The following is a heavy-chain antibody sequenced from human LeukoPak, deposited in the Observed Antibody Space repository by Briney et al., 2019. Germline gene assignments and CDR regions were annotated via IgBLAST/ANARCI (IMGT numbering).Heavy chain of an antibody. CDR1: GFTFSSYS. Sequence: SGGSLRLSCAASGFTFSSYSMNWVRQAPGRGLEWVSSISSSSSYIYYADSVKGRFTISRDNAKNSLYLQMNSLRAEDTAVYYCAKGVGATHGLFDYWGQGTLVTVSS. V-gene: IGHV3-21*01. D-gene: IGHD1-26*01. CDR2: ISSSSSYI. CDR3: AKGVGATHGLFDY. J-gene: IGHJ4*02.